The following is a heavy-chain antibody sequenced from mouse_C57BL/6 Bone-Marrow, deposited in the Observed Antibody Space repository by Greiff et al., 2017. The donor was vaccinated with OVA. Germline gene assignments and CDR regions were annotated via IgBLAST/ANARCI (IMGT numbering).Heavy chain of an antibody. V-gene: IGHV5-17*01. Sequence: VMLVESGGGLVKPGGSLKLSCAASGFTFSAYGMPWVRRAPEKGLEWVAYIGSGSSPIYYAATVKGRFTISRDNAKNTLFLQMTSLRSEDTAMYYCAKTLWFAYWGQGTLVTVSA. J-gene: IGHJ3*01. CDR3: AKTLWFAY. CDR2: IGSGSSPI. CDR1: GFTFSAYG.